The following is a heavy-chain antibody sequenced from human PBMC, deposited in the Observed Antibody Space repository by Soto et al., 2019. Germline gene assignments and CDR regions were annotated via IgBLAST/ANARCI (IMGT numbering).Heavy chain of an antibody. CDR3: ARAYYDSSCPETIRYFDY. J-gene: IGHJ4*02. CDR1: GFTVSSNY. D-gene: IGHD3-22*01. Sequence: EVQLVESGGGLIQPGGSLRLSCAASGFTVSSNYMSWVRQAPGKGLEWVSVIYSGGSTYYADSVKGRFTISRDNSKNTLYLQMNSLRAEDTAVYYCARAYYDSSCPETIRYFDYWGQGTLVTVSS. V-gene: IGHV3-53*01. CDR2: IYSGGST.